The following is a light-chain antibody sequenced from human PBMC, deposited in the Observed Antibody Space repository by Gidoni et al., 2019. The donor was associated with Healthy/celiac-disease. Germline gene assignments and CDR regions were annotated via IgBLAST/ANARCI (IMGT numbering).Light chain of an antibody. CDR3: QQYDNLPLT. V-gene: IGKV1-33*01. CDR1: QAISNY. J-gene: IGKJ4*01. Sequence: IQMTQSPSSLSASVGDRVTITCQASQAISNYLNWYQQKPGKAPKLLIYDASNLETGVPSRFSGSGSGTDFTFTISSLQPEDIATYYCQQYDNLPLTFGGGTKVEFK. CDR2: DAS.